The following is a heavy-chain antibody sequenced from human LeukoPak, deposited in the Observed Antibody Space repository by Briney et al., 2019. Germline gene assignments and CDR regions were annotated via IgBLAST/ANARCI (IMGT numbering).Heavy chain of an antibody. CDR1: GGSISSGSYY. J-gene: IGHJ6*03. CDR3: AREGIFGYGDYVGGIPYYYYMDV. Sequence: KSSQTLSLTCTVSGGSISSGSYYWSWIRQPAGKGLEWIGRIYTSGSTNYNPSLKSRVTISVDTSKNQFSLKLSSVTAADTAVYYCAREGIFGYGDYVGGIPYYYYMDVWGKGTTVTISS. D-gene: IGHD4-17*01. V-gene: IGHV4-61*02. CDR2: IYTSGST.